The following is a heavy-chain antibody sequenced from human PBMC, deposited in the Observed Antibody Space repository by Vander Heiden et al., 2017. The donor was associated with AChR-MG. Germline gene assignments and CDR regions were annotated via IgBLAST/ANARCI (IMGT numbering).Heavy chain of an antibody. CDR3: ARVGDLPKRDDFDI. CDR2: ISSSRNPI. Sequence: QLVQSGRGLIQPRGPLRISCAASVSPFTHNAMHWARHAPGKGLEWVSYISSSRNPIYYADSVKGRFTISRDNAKNSLYRQMNSPRDEDTAVYDCARVGDLPKRDDFDIWGQGTKGTVFS. V-gene: IGHV3-48*02. J-gene: IGHJ3*02. CDR1: VSPFTHNA.